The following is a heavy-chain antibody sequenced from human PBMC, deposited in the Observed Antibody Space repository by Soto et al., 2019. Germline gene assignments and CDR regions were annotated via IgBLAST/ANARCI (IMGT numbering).Heavy chain of an antibody. CDR2: INTYTGET. Sequence: QVQLVQSGPEVKKPGASVRVSCEASGYTFTRYAINWVRQAPGQGLEWVAWINTYTGETYNAEKVQGRVTMTRDTSPNTACMELRSLGSDYAAVYYCARYIEGLPGAYPQYSIEVWGQGTMVTVSS. D-gene: IGHD3-16*01. CDR1: GYTFTRYA. CDR3: ARYIEGLPGAYPQYSIEV. V-gene: IGHV1-18*04. J-gene: IGHJ6*02.